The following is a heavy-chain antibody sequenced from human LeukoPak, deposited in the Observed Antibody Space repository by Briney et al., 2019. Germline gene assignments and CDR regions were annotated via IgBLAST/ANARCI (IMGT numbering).Heavy chain of an antibody. D-gene: IGHD2-2*01. CDR2: TYYRSKWYN. CDR3: ARSTKDPPLQRAYYYYGMDV. J-gene: IGHJ6*02. Sequence: SQTLSLTCAISGDSVSSNSAAWNWIRQSPSRGLEWLGRTYYRSKWYNDYAVSVKSRITINPDTSKNQFSLQLNSVTPEDTAVYYCARSTKDPPLQRAYYYYGMDVWGQGTTVTVSS. CDR1: GDSVSSNSAA. V-gene: IGHV6-1*01.